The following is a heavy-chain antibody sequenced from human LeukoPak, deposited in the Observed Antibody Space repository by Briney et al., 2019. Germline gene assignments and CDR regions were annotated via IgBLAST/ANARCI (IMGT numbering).Heavy chain of an antibody. CDR2: IYYSGSV. J-gene: IGHJ4*02. Sequence: PSETLSLTCTVSGGSISSGGYYWSWIRQPPGKGLEWIGYIYYSGSVHYNPSLKSRVTISIDTSKSQFSLRLISVTAADTAVYYCASGAAGGAGNWGQGTLVTVSS. D-gene: IGHD6-13*01. CDR1: GGSISSGGYY. V-gene: IGHV4-61*08. CDR3: ASGAAGGAGN.